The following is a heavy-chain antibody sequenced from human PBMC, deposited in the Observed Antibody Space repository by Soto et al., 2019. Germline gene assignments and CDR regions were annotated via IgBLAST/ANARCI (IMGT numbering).Heavy chain of an antibody. V-gene: IGHV4-30-2*01. J-gene: IGHJ4*02. Sequence: SETLSLTCTVSGGSISSGGYSWSWIRQPPGKGLEWIGYIYHSGRTSYNPSLKSRVTISVDRSQNQFSLKLTSVTAADKAVYFCATGAARDNPFFDYWGQGTLVTVSS. CDR3: ATGAARDNPFFDY. CDR2: IYHSGRT. CDR1: GGSISSGGYS. D-gene: IGHD2-15*01.